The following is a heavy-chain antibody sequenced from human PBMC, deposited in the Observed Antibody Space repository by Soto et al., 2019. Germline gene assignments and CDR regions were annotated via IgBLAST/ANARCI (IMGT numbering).Heavy chain of an antibody. D-gene: IGHD2-2*01. CDR3: ARAPGSTVYYYYGMDV. CDR2: IYYSGST. Sequence: QVQLQESGPGLVKPSETLSLTCTVSGGSISSYYWSWIRQPPGKGLEWIGYIYYSGSTNYNPSLKSRVTISVDTSKNQFSLKLRSVTAADTAVYYCARAPGSTVYYYYGMDVWGQGTTVTVSS. J-gene: IGHJ6*02. V-gene: IGHV4-59*01. CDR1: GGSISSYY.